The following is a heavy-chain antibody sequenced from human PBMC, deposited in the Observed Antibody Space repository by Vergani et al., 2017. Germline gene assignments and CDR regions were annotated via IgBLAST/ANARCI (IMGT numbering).Heavy chain of an antibody. J-gene: IGHJ6*03. D-gene: IGHD2-2*01. CDR2: IYSTGST. CDR3: ARVHCSSTSCFYYMDV. CDR1: GYSISSGYY. V-gene: IGHV4-61*01. Sequence: QVQLQESGPGLLKPSETLSLTCTVSGYSISSGYYWSWIRQSPGKGLEWIGYIYSTGSTNYNPSLNSRVTMSVDTSKNQFSLKLSSVTAADTAVYYCARVHCSSTSCFYYMDVWGKGTTVTVSS.